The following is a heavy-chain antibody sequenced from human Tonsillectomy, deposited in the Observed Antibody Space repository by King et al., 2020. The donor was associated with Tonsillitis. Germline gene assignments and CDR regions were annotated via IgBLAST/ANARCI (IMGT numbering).Heavy chain of an antibody. CDR2: INPSGGST. CDR3: ARSALWELLSLAFDI. D-gene: IGHD1-26*01. J-gene: IGHJ3*02. CDR1: GYTFTSYY. Sequence: QLVQSGAEVKKPGASVKVSCKASGYTFTSYYMHWVRQAPGQGLEWMGIINPSGGSTSYAQKFQGRVTMTRDTSTSTVYMELSSLRSEDTAVYYCARSALWELLSLAFDIWGQGTMVTVSS. V-gene: IGHV1-46*03.